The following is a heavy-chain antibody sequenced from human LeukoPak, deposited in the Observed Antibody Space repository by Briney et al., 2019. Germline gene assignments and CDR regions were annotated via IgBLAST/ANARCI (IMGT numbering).Heavy chain of an antibody. J-gene: IGHJ3*02. CDR2: IYPGDSDT. CDR3: ARPSNNGRSSGYYYDAFDI. CDR1: GYSFTSYW. V-gene: IGHV5-51*01. Sequence: GESLQISCKGSGYSFTSYWIGWVRQMPGKGLEWMGIIYPGDSDTRYSPSFQGQVTISADKSISTAYLQWSSLKASDTAMYYCARPSNNGRSSGYYYDAFDIWGQGTMVTVSS. D-gene: IGHD3-22*01.